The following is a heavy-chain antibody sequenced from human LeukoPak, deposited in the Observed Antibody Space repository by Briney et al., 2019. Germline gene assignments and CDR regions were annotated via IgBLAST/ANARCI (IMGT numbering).Heavy chain of an antibody. CDR2: IYHSGST. CDR3: ARVVRGSYFLDY. CDR1: GGSISSSNW. D-gene: IGHD1-26*01. J-gene: IGHJ4*02. V-gene: IGHV4-4*02. Sequence: MPSETLSLTCAVSGGSISSSNWWSWVRQPPGKGLGWIGEIYHSGSTNYNPSLKSRVTISVDKSKNQFSLKLSSVTAADTAVYYCARVVRGSYFLDYWGQGTLVTVSS.